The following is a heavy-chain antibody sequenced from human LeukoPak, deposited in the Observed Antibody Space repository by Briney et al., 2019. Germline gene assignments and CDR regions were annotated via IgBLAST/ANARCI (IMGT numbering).Heavy chain of an antibody. CDR3: ARDDGGYCSSTSCYLGWFDP. CDR2: ITRPSSYI. CDR1: GFAFSSYA. J-gene: IGHJ5*02. D-gene: IGHD2-2*03. V-gene: IGHV3-21*01. Sequence: GGSLRLSCAASGFAFSSYAMNWVRQAPGKGLEWVSSITRPSSYIYYADSVKGRFTISRDNTKNSLYLQMYSLRAEDTAVYYCARDDGGYCSSTSCYLGWFDPWGQGTLVTVSS.